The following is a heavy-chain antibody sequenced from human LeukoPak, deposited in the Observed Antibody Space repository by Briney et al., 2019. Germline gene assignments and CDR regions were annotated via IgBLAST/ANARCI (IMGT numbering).Heavy chain of an antibody. CDR1: GGTFSSYA. D-gene: IGHD3-22*01. CDR3: ARGLARSSGYYYVG. Sequence: ASVKVSCKASGGTFSSYAISWVRQAPGQGLEWMGGIIPIFGTANYAQKFQGRVTITADKSTSTAYMELSSLRSEDTAVYYCARGLARSSGYYYVGWGQGTLVTVSS. V-gene: IGHV1-69*06. CDR2: IIPIFGTA. J-gene: IGHJ4*02.